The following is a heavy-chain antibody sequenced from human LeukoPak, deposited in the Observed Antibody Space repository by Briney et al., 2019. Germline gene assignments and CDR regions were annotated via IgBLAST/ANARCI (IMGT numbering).Heavy chain of an antibody. CDR1: GGTFSSYA. CDR3: ARGSDYGDPTQGIDY. J-gene: IGHJ4*02. CDR2: MNPNSGNT. Sequence: ASVKVSCKASGGTFSSYAINWVRQATGQGLEWMGWMNPNSGNTGYAQKFQGRVTITRNTSISTAYMELSSLRSEDTAVYYCARGSDYGDPTQGIDYWGQGTLVTVSS. D-gene: IGHD4-17*01. V-gene: IGHV1-8*03.